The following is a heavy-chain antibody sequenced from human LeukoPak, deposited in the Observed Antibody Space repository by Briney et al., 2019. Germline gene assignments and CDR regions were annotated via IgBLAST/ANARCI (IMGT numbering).Heavy chain of an antibody. CDR3: AKGVAVASPYYFDY. J-gene: IGHJ4*02. Sequence: PGGSLRLSCAASGFTFSSYAMSWVRQAPGKGLEWVSPISGSGSSTYYADSVTGRFTISRDNSRNTLYLQMNSLRAEDTAVYYCAKGVAVASPYYFDYWGQGTLVTVSS. CDR1: GFTFSSYA. D-gene: IGHD6-19*01. V-gene: IGHV3-23*01. CDR2: ISGSGSST.